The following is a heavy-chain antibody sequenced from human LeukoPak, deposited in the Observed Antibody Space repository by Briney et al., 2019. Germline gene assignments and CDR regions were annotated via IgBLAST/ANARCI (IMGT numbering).Heavy chain of an antibody. CDR3: AREGVEIVVVTTYYFDY. D-gene: IGHD3-22*01. V-gene: IGHV3-30-3*01. J-gene: IGHJ4*02. CDR1: GFTFSSYA. CDR2: ISYDGSNK. Sequence: PGGSLRLSCAASGFTFSSYAMHWVRQAPGKGLEWVAVISYDGSNKYYADSVKGRFTISKDNSKNTLYLQMNSLRAEDTAVYNCAREGVEIVVVTTYYFDYWGQGTLVTVSS.